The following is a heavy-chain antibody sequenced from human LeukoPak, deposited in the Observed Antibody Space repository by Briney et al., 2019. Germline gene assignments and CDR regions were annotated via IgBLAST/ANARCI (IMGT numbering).Heavy chain of an antibody. J-gene: IGHJ4*02. CDR3: ARSVGYDSSGYIY. Sequence: GGSLRLSCSASGFTFSRYSMSWVRQAPGKGLEWVSSISSSSSYIYYADSVKGRFTISRDNAKNSLYLQMNSLRAEDTAVYYCARSVGYDSSGYIYWGQGTLVTVSS. CDR1: GFTFSRYS. CDR2: ISSSSSYI. V-gene: IGHV3-21*01. D-gene: IGHD3-22*01.